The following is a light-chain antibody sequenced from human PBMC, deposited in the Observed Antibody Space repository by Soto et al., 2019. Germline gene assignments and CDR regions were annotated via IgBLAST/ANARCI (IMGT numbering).Light chain of an antibody. CDR1: NIRSKS. J-gene: IGLJ2*01. CDR3: QVWDSNSDHVV. Sequence: SYELAQPTSVSVAPGQTARITCGGHNIRSKSVHWYQQRPGQAPVQVVYDDGDRPSWIPERFSGSNSGNTATLTISRVEAGDEADYYCQVWDSNSDHVVFGGGTKVTVL. CDR2: DDG. V-gene: IGLV3-21*02.